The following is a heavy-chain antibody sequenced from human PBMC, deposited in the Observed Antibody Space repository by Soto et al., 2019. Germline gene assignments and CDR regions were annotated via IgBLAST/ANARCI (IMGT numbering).Heavy chain of an antibody. J-gene: IGHJ1*01. CDR3: AKRGVSSSFQH. CDR2: ISYDGSNK. D-gene: IGHD6-13*01. CDR1: GFTSSSYG. Sequence: LRLSCAASGFTSSSYGMHWVRQAPGKGLEWVAVISYDGSNKYCADSVKGRFTISRDNSKNTLYLQMNSLRAEDTAVYYCAKRGVSSSFQHWGQGTLVTVSS. V-gene: IGHV3-30*18.